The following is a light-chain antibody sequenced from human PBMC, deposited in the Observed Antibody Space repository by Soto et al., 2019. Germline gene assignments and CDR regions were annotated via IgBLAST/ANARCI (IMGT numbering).Light chain of an antibody. CDR3: CSYAGSYTFV. V-gene: IGLV2-11*01. CDR2: DVS. J-gene: IGLJ1*01. CDR1: SRYVGGYNY. Sequence: QSALTQPRSVSGSPGQSVTISCTGTSRYVGGYNYVSWYQQHPDKAPKLMIYDVSKRPSGVPDRFSGSKSGNTASLTISGLQAEDEADYYCCSYAGSYTFVFGTGTKLTVL.